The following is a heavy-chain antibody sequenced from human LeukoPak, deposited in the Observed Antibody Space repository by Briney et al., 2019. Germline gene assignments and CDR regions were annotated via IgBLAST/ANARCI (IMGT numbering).Heavy chain of an antibody. CDR2: ISYDGSNK. Sequence: GGSLRLSCAASGFTFSCYGMQWVRQAPGKGLEWVAVISYDGSNKYYADSVKGRFTISRDNSKNTLYLQMNSLRAEDTAVYYCAIDQLAYCGVDCYFGTWGQGTLVTVSS. J-gene: IGHJ5*02. CDR1: GFTFSCYG. V-gene: IGHV3-30*03. CDR3: AIDQLAYCGVDCYFGT. D-gene: IGHD2-21*02.